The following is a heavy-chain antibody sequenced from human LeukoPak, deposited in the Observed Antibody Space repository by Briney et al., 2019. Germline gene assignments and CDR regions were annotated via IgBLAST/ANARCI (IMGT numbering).Heavy chain of an antibody. J-gene: IGHJ4*02. CDR2: IYYSGST. Sequence: PSETLSLTCTVSGGPISSSSYYWGWIRQPPGKGLEWIGSIYYSGSTYYNPSLKSRVTISVDTSKNQFSLKLSSVTAADTAVYYCARLGYCSSTSCLEAYFDYWGQGTLVTVSS. CDR3: ARLGYCSSTSCLEAYFDY. D-gene: IGHD2-2*01. V-gene: IGHV4-39*01. CDR1: GGPISSSSYY.